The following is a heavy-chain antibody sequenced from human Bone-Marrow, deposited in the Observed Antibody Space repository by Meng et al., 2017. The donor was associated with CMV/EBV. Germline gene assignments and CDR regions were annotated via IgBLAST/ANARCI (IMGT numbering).Heavy chain of an antibody. J-gene: IGHJ6*02. CDR2: ISSSSSYI. V-gene: IGHV3-21*01. D-gene: IGHD3-3*01. Sequence: GESLKISCAASGFTFSSYSMNWVRQAPGKGLEWVSSISSSSSYIYYADSVKGRFTISRDNAKNSLYLQMNSLRAEDTAVYYCARDYVRITIFGVVTGAGGMDVWGQGPTVTFYS. CDR3: ARDYVRITIFGVVTGAGGMDV. CDR1: GFTFSSYS.